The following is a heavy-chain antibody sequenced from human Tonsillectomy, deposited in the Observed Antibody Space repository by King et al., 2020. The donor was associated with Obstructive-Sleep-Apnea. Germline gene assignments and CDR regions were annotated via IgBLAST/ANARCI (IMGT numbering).Heavy chain of an antibody. J-gene: IGHJ4*02. CDR1: GFTFSIYW. V-gene: IGHV3-7*03. CDR2: IKQDGGEK. D-gene: IGHD3-22*01. Sequence: VQLVESGGGLVQPGGSLRLSCAASGFTFSIYWMSWVRQAPGKGLEWVATIKQDGGEKNYVDSVKGRFTISRDDAKNSLYLQMNSLRAEDTAIYYCARPSRTSYFDTSGHRLDYWGQGTLVTVSS. CDR3: ARPSRTSYFDTSGHRLDY.